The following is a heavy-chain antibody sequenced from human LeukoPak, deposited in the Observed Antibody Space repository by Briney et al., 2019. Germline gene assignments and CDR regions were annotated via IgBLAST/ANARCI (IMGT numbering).Heavy chain of an antibody. CDR2: ISSSSSYI. CDR1: GFTFSNYG. D-gene: IGHD3-22*01. V-gene: IGHV3-21*01. CDR3: ARDEVGDYDSSGYQYYFDY. Sequence: GGSLRLSCAASGFTFSNYGMAWVRQAAGKGLEWVSSISSSSSYIYYADSVKGRFTISRDNAKNSLYLQMNSLRAEDTAVYYCARDEVGDYDSSGYQYYFDYWGQGTLVTVSS. J-gene: IGHJ4*02.